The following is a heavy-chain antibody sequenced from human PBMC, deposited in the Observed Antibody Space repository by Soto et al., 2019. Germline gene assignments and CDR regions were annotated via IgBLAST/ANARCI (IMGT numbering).Heavy chain of an antibody. CDR2: TYYRSRWYY. CDR1: GDSVSSNSAA. D-gene: IGHD1-7*01. Sequence: QVQLQESGPGLVKPSQTLSLTCAISGDSVSSNSAAWNWIRQSPSRGLEWLGRTYYRSRWYYDYAVPVRSRITFNADTSKTHFSLQLTSVTPDYTAVYYFAGTTSYQLYDMDVWCKGTTVTVSS. CDR3: AGTTSYQLYDMDV. J-gene: IGHJ6*03. V-gene: IGHV6-1*01.